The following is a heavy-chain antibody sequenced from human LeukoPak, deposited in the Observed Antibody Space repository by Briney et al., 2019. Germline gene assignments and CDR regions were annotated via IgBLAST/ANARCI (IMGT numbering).Heavy chain of an antibody. CDR3: ARDRGGPYCGGDCYPEYFQH. D-gene: IGHD2-21*02. V-gene: IGHV1-46*01. CDR1: GYTFTSNY. Sequence: ASVKVSCKAFGYTFTSNYMRWVRQAPGQGLEWMGIINPSGGSTSYAQKFQGRVTVTRDMSTSTVYMELSSLRSEDTAVYYCARDRGGPYCGGDCYPEYFQHWGQGTLVTVSS. CDR2: INPSGGST. J-gene: IGHJ1*01.